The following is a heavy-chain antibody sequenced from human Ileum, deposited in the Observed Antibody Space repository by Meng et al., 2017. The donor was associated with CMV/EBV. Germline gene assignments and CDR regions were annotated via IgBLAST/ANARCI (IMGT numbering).Heavy chain of an antibody. CDR1: SDSISSYY. J-gene: IGHJ4*02. CDR3: SGPGPFYFDY. CDR2: IYNSGST. Sequence: GSLRLSCTVSSDSISSYYWSWIRQPPGKGREWIGYIYNSGSTNYNPSLKSRVTISVDTSKNQFSLKLSSVTAADTAVYYCSGPGPFYFDYWGQGTLVTVSS. V-gene: IGHV4-59*01. D-gene: IGHD7-27*01.